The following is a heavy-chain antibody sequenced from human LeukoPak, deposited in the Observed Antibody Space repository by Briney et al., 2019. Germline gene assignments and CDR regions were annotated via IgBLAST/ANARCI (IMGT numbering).Heavy chain of an antibody. Sequence: SETLSLTCAVYGGSFSGYYWSWIRQPPGKGLEWIGEINHSGSTNYNPSLKSRVTISVDTSKSQFSLKLSSATAADTAVYYCASLGAAGYYFDYWGQGTLVTVSS. V-gene: IGHV4-34*01. D-gene: IGHD6-13*01. J-gene: IGHJ4*02. CDR1: GGSFSGYY. CDR3: ASLGAAGYYFDY. CDR2: INHSGST.